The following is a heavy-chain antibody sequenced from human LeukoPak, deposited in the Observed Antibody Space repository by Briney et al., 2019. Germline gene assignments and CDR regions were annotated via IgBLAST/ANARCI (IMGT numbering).Heavy chain of an antibody. CDR1: GFTFNNYG. CDR2: VSYDGGTK. J-gene: IGHJ4*02. V-gene: IGHV3-30*18. Sequence: PGGSLRLSCEASGFTFNNYGMHWVRQAPGKGLEWVAVVSYDGGTKFYADSVKGRLTISRDNSKNALYLQMDSLRPEDTAVYYCAKAEYKSGWSLYFDYWGQGTLVTVSA. CDR3: AKAEYKSGWSLYFDY. D-gene: IGHD6-19*01.